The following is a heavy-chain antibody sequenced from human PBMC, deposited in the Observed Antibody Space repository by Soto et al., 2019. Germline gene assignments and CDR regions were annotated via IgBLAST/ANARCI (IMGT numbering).Heavy chain of an antibody. D-gene: IGHD3-22*01. J-gene: IGHJ5*02. Sequence: SETLSLTCTVSGGSISSSSYYWGWIRQPPGKGLEWIGSIYYSGSTYYNPSLKSRVTISVDTSKNQFSLKLSSVTAADTAVFYCARETSYYYDSSGYYSFWFDPWGQGTLVT. CDR2: IYYSGST. CDR3: ARETSYYYDSSGYYSFWFDP. V-gene: IGHV4-39*02. CDR1: GGSISSSSYY.